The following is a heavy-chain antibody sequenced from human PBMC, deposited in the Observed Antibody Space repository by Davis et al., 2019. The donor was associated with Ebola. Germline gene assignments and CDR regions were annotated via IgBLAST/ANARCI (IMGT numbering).Heavy chain of an antibody. CDR2: ACYSGST. CDR3: ARWSGSPLNAFDV. CDR1: GGSISSHC. Sequence: SETLSLTCTVSGGSISSHCWNWIRQPPGKGLEWIGYACYSGSTNYSPSLKSRVTMSVDTSKNQFSLKFNFVTAADTAVYYCARWSGSPLNAFDVWGQGTMVTVSS. J-gene: IGHJ3*01. D-gene: IGHD1-26*01. V-gene: IGHV4-59*11.